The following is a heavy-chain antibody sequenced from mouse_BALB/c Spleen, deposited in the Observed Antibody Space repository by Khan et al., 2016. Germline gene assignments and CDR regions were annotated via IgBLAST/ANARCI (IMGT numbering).Heavy chain of an antibody. CDR2: INTNTGEP. J-gene: IGHJ3*01. CDR1: GYTFTNYG. V-gene: IGHV9-3*02. D-gene: IGHD1-1*01. Sequence: QIQLVQSGPELKKPGETVKISCKASGYTFTNYGMNWVKQAPGKGLKWMGWINTNTGEPTYAEEFKGRFAFSLETSASTAYLLINNLKNEDTATXFCAWYYYGSNWFAYWGQGTLVTVCA. CDR3: AWYYYGSNWFAY.